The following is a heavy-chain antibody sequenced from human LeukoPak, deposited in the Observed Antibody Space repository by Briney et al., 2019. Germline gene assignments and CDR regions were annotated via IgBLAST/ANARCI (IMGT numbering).Heavy chain of an antibody. J-gene: IGHJ4*02. Sequence: EASVKVSCKASGGTFSSYAISWVRQAPGQGLEWMGGIIPIFGTANYAQKFQGRVTITTDESTSTAYMELSSLRSEDTAVYYCARVDIAARDFDYWGQGTLVTVSS. V-gene: IGHV1-69*05. D-gene: IGHD6-13*01. CDR2: IIPIFGTA. CDR3: ARVDIAARDFDY. CDR1: GGTFSSYA.